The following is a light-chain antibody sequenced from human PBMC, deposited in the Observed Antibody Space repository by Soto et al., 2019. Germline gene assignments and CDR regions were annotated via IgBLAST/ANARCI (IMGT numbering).Light chain of an antibody. CDR3: QQYNDWLWT. V-gene: IGKV3-15*01. J-gene: IGKJ1*01. CDR1: QSVRAN. CDR2: GAS. Sequence: EIVVTQSPATLSVSPGERATPSCRASQSVRANLAWYQQKPGQAPRLLIYGASTRATGTPARFSGSGSGTEFTLTISSLQSEDFAVYYCQQYNDWLWTFGQGTKV.